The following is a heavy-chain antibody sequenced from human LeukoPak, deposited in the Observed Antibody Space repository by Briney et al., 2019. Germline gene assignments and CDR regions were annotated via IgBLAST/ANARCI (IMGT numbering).Heavy chain of an antibody. Sequence: SETLSLTCTVSGGSISSISHYWGWVRHPPGKGLEWIGTIYHSGSTYYNPSLKSRVTLSVDTPKNQFSLKLNPVTAADTAVYSCVRQGGYNYEIDYWGQGTLVTVSS. CDR3: VRQGGYNYEIDY. J-gene: IGHJ4*02. CDR2: IYHSGST. V-gene: IGHV4-39*01. D-gene: IGHD5-18*01. CDR1: GGSISSISHY.